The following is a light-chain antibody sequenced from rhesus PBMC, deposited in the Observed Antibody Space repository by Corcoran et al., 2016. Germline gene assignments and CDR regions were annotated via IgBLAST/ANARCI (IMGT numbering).Light chain of an antibody. CDR1: QGITNV. V-gene: IGKV1-33*02. Sequence: DIQMTQSPSSLSASVGDRVTITCRASQGITNVLAWYQQKPGETPKLLIYEASRLQSGIPSRFSGSGSGTDFTLTISSLQSEDFATYYCQHYYSTPHSFGQGTKVEIK. CDR3: QHYYSTPHS. J-gene: IGKJ2*01. CDR2: EAS.